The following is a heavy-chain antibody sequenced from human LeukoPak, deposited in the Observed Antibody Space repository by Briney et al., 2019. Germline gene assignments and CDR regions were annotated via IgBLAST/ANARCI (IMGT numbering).Heavy chain of an antibody. D-gene: IGHD6-19*01. Sequence: SETLSLTCAVYGGSFSGYYWSWIRQPPGKGLEWIGEINHSGSTNYNPSLKSRVTISVDTSKNQFSLKLSSVTAADTAVYYCARGRSGWNYWGQGTLVTVSS. J-gene: IGHJ4*02. V-gene: IGHV4-34*01. CDR1: GGSFSGYY. CDR2: INHSGST. CDR3: ARGRSGWNY.